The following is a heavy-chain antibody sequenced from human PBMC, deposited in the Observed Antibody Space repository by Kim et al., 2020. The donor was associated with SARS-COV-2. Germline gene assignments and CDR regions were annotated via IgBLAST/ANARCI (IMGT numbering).Heavy chain of an antibody. CDR3: AKDHPSSGWPTFDS. J-gene: IGHJ4*02. Sequence: ADSVKGRFTVSRDIPKDTLYLQMNGLRADDTALYYCAKDHPSSGWPTFDSWGQGTLVAVSS. V-gene: IGHV3-23*05. D-gene: IGHD6-19*01.